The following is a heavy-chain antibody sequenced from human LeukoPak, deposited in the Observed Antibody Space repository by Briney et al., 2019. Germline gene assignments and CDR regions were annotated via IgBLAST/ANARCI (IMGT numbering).Heavy chain of an antibody. J-gene: IGHJ6*03. Sequence: SGPTLVKAPQTLTLTCTFSGFSLSTSGVGVGWIRQPPGKALEWLALIYWDDDKRYSPSLKSRLTITKDTSKNQVVLTMTNMDPVDTATYYCAHPRSSGESYYYYMDVWGKGTTVTVSS. CDR3: AHPRSSGESYYYYMDV. D-gene: IGHD3-10*01. CDR2: IYWDDDK. V-gene: IGHV2-5*02. CDR1: GFSLSTSGVG.